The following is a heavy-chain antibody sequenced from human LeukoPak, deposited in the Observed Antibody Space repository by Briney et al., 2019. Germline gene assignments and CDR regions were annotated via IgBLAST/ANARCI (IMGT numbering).Heavy chain of an antibody. D-gene: IGHD6-19*01. CDR3: ATTVAGYPDDYFDY. CDR2: TNQDGSKN. CDR1: EFTFSNYW. Sequence: GGSLRLSCAASEFTFSNYWMSWVRQAPGKGLERVAHTNQDGSKNYYVDSVRGRFTISRGNAKNSLYQQMNSLRAEDTAVYYCATTVAGYPDDYFDYWGQGTLVTVSS. V-gene: IGHV3-7*01. J-gene: IGHJ4*02.